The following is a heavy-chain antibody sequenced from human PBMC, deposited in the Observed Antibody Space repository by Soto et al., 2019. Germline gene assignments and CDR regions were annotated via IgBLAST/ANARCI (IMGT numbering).Heavy chain of an antibody. Sequence: QVQLVESGGGVVQPGRSLRLSCAASGFTFSSYGMHWVRQAPGKGLEWVAVIWYDGSNKYYADSVKGLFTISRDNSKNTVYLQWSSLRAQDTAVYYCARDGYCSGGSCYSFPVFDYWGQGTLVTVSS. V-gene: IGHV3-33*01. CDR3: ARDGYCSGGSCYSFPVFDY. CDR1: GFTFSSYG. J-gene: IGHJ4*02. D-gene: IGHD2-15*01. CDR2: IWYDGSNK.